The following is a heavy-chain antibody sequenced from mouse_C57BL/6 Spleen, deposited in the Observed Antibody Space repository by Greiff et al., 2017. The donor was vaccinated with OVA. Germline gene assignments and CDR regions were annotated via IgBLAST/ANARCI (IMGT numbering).Heavy chain of an antibody. CDR1: GFTFSSYA. J-gene: IGHJ3*01. Sequence: DVQLVESGGGLVKPGGSLKLSCAASGFTFSSYAMSWVRQTPEKRLEWVATISDGGSYTYYPDNVKGRFTISRDNAKNNLYLQMSHLKSEDTAMYYCARRTYSWFAYWGQGTLVTVSA. V-gene: IGHV5-4*03. D-gene: IGHD1-1*01. CDR3: ARRTYSWFAY. CDR2: ISDGGSYT.